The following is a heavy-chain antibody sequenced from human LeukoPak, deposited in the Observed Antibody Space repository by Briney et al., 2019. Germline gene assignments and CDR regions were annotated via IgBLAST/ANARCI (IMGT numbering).Heavy chain of an antibody. Sequence: SETLSLTCSVSGGAISSYYWSWVRQPPGKGLEWIGYMFYSGSTNSSPSLKSRLTISVDTSKNQFSLKLSSVTAADTAVYYCARGGLMVHAHDAFDIWGQRTMVTVSS. J-gene: IGHJ3*02. V-gene: IGHV4-59*08. CDR1: GGAISSYY. D-gene: IGHD2-8*01. CDR2: MFYSGST. CDR3: ARGGLMVHAHDAFDI.